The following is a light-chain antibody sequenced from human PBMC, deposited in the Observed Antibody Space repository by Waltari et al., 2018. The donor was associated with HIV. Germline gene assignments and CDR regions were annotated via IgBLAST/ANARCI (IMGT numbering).Light chain of an antibody. CDR1: EDIGDK. V-gene: IGKV3-15*01. CDR3: QQYSTWPRT. Sequence: MTQSPATLSVSPGETVSFVCGASEDIGDKLAGFQQKRGRAPRLLVSGASSRATGVPARFSGRGSGTEFTLTITGLQSNDSAIYFCQQYSTWPRTFGQGTLV. CDR2: GAS. J-gene: IGKJ1*01.